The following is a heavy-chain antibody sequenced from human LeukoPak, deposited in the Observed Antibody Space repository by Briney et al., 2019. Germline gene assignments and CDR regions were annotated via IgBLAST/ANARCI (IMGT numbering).Heavy chain of an antibody. D-gene: IGHD3-9*01. V-gene: IGHV1-2*02. CDR2: SNPNSGGT. CDR1: GYTLTELS. CDR3: AREGVVRYFDWLSHRAFDI. J-gene: IGHJ3*02. Sequence: ASVKVSCKVSGYTLTELSMHWVRQAPGQGLEWMGWSNPNSGGTNYAQKFQGRVTMTRDTSISTAYMELSRLRSDDTAVYYCAREGVVRYFDWLSHRAFDIWGQGTMVTVSS.